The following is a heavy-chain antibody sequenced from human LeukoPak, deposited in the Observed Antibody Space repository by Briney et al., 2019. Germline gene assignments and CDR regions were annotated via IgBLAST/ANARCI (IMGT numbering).Heavy chain of an antibody. CDR3: ARDATAGNFDY. J-gene: IGHJ4*02. D-gene: IGHD6-13*01. CDR2: IYYTGST. CDR1: GGSMSSYY. Sequence: SETLSLTCTVSGGSMSSYYWSWIRQPPEKGMEYIGYIYYTGSTYYNPSLKSRVTISVDTSKRQFSLRLSSVSAADTAVYYCARDATAGNFDYWGQGTLVTVSS. V-gene: IGHV4-59*12.